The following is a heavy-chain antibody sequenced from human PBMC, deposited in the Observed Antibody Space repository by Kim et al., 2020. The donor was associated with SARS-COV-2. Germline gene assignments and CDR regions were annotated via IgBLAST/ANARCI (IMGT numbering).Heavy chain of an antibody. V-gene: IGHV1-69*13. CDR3: ARDGEFREQPRYGMDV. J-gene: IGHJ6*02. CDR1: GGTFSSYA. Sequence: SVKVSCKASGGTFSSYAISWVRQAPGQGLEWMGGIIPIFGTANYAQKFQGRVTITADESTSTAYMELSSLRSEDTAVYYCARDGEFREQPRYGMDVWGQGTTVTVSS. D-gene: IGHD3-10*01. CDR2: IIPIFGTA.